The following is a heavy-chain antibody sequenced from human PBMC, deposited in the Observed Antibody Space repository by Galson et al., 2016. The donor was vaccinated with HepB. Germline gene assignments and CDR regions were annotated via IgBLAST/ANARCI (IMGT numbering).Heavy chain of an antibody. Sequence: SETLSLTCAVYGGSFSDYYWNWIRQPPGKGLEWTGEINHSGSTNYNPSLKSRVTISIDTSRIQFSLKLSSVTAADTAVYYCARGSRWLRRYPIDVWGQGTTVTVSS. CDR1: GGSFSDYY. V-gene: IGHV4-34*01. J-gene: IGHJ6*02. D-gene: IGHD5-24*01. CDR3: ARGSRWLRRYPIDV. CDR2: INHSGST.